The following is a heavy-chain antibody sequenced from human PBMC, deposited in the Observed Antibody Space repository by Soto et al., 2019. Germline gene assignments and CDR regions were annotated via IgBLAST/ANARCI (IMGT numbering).Heavy chain of an antibody. CDR3: ARGGCSGGSCHNWFDP. CDR1: GGSISSGTYY. D-gene: IGHD2-15*01. J-gene: IGHJ5*02. Sequence: QVQLQESGPRLLKPSQTLSLTCTVSGGSISSGTYYWGWIRQHPGKGLEWIGYISYSGTTYYNPSLRSRVSISVDTSENQFSLKVTSVTAADTAVYFCARGGCSGGSCHNWFDPLGQGTLVTVSS. V-gene: IGHV4-31*03. CDR2: ISYSGTT.